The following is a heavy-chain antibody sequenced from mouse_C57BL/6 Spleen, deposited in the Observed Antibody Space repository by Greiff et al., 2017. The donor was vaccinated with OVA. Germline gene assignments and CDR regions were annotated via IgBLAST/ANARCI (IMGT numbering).Heavy chain of an antibody. Sequence: EVHLVESGGGLVQPGGSLSLSCAASGFTFTDYYMSWVRQPPGKALEWLGFIRNKANGYTTEYSASVKGRFTISRDNSQSILYLQMNALRAEDSATYYCARSYDGRYFDYWGQGTTLTVSS. CDR1: GFTFTDYY. D-gene: IGHD2-3*01. V-gene: IGHV7-3*01. J-gene: IGHJ2*01. CDR2: IRNKANGYTT. CDR3: ARSYDGRYFDY.